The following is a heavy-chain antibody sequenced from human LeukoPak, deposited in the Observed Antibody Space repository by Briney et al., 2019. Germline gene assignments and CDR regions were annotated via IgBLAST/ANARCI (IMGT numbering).Heavy chain of an antibody. Sequence: GGSLRLSCAASGFSFSSYSMNWVRQAPGKGLEWVSYISSLSGTIYYADSVKGRFIISRDNAQNSLFLQMNSLRAEDTAVYYCVRDQGGAVSYWGQGTLVTVSS. J-gene: IGHJ4*02. D-gene: IGHD3-16*01. V-gene: IGHV3-48*01. CDR2: ISSLSGTI. CDR1: GFSFSSYS. CDR3: VRDQGGAVSY.